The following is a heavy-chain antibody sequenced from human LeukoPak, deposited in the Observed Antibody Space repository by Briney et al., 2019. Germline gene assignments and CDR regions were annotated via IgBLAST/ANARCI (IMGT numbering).Heavy chain of an antibody. Sequence: GGSLRLSCAASGFTFSSSAMSWVRQAPGKGLEWVSAISGSGGGTYYADSVKGRFTISRDNSKKTLYLQMSSLRAEDTAVYYCAKDQIAAGANYYYGMDVWGQGTTVTVSS. CDR1: GFTFSSSA. CDR2: ISGSGGGT. D-gene: IGHD6-25*01. J-gene: IGHJ6*02. V-gene: IGHV3-23*01. CDR3: AKDQIAAGANYYYGMDV.